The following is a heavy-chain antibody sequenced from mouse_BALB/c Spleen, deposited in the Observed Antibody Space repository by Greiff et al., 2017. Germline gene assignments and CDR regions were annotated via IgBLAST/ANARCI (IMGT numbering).Heavy chain of an antibody. V-gene: IGHV1S16*01. CDR2: INPSNGGT. J-gene: IGHJ4*01. CDR1: GYTFTSYY. CDR3: TSGLSNFAMDY. D-gene: IGHD6-2*01. Sequence: QVQLQQPGAELVKPGASVKLSCKASGYTFTSYYMYWVKQRPGQGLEWIGGINPSNGGTNSNEKFKSKATLTVDKSSSTAYMQLSSLTSEDSAVYYCTSGLSNFAMDYWGQGTSVTVSS.